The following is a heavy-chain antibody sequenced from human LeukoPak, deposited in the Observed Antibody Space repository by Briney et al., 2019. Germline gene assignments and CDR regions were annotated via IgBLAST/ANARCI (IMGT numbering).Heavy chain of an antibody. D-gene: IGHD1-1*01. Sequence: SEPLAFTWNASGCSSGTYYWSWIAQPPGKGLEGIGYIYYSGSTNYNPSLKSRVTRSVDTSKNQFSLKLSSVTAADTAVYYCASSPDLNWVWYFDLWGRGTLVTVSS. J-gene: IGHJ2*01. CDR3: ASSPDLNWVWYFDL. CDR1: GCSSGTYY. CDR2: IYYSGST. V-gene: IGHV4-59*01.